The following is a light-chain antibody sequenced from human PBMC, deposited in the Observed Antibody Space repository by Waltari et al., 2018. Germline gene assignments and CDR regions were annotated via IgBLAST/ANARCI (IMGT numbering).Light chain of an antibody. CDR3: CSYAGNHVWV. J-gene: IGLJ3*02. V-gene: IGLV2-11*01. Sequence: QSALTQPRSVSGSPGQSVTISCTGTSSDVGGYKYVSSYQQHPGKGPKVLIYDVSKRPPGVPVRFSSSKSDNTASLTISGLQAEDEADYHCCSYAGNHVWVFGGGTKLTVL. CDR1: SSDVGGYKY. CDR2: DVS.